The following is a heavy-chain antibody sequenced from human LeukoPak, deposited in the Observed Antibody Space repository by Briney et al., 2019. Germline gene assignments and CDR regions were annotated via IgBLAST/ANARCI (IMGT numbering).Heavy chain of an antibody. V-gene: IGHV4-59*08. D-gene: IGHD6-19*01. Sequence: SETLSLTCTVSGGSISSYYWNWIRQPPGKGLEWIGYFDHSGNTNYNPSLKSRVTISEDTSKNEFSLNLSSVTASDTAVYYCARHGSSASSGWYRLDYWGQGTLVTVSS. J-gene: IGHJ4*02. CDR2: FDHSGNT. CDR1: GGSISSYY. CDR3: ARHGSSASSGWYRLDY.